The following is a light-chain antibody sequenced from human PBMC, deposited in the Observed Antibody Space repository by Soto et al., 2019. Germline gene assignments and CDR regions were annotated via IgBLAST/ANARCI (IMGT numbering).Light chain of an antibody. CDR3: AAWDESLSGMV. CDR2: RNN. V-gene: IGLV1-47*01. J-gene: IGLJ2*01. CDR1: SSNIGSNY. Sequence: QSVLTQPPSASGTPGQRVTISCSGSSSNIGSNYVYWYQQLPGTAPKLLIYRNNQRPSGVPDRFSGSKSGTSASLAISGVRSEDEADYYCAAWDESLSGMVFGGGTKLTVL.